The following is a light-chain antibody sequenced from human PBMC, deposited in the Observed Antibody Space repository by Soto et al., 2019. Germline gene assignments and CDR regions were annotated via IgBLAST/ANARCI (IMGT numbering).Light chain of an antibody. CDR1: SSDVGGYNY. J-gene: IGLJ3*02. V-gene: IGLV2-14*01. CDR3: SSYTSRSTPWV. Sequence: QSALTQPASVSGSPGQSITISCTGTSSDVGGYNYVSWYQQHPGKAPKLMIYEVSNRPSGVSNRFSGSKSVNTASLTISGLQAEDEADYYCSSYTSRSTPWVFGGGTKLTVL. CDR2: EVS.